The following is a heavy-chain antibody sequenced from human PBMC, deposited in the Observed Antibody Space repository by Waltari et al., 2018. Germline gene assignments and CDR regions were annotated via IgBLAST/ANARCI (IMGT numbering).Heavy chain of an antibody. CDR3: AVELAARRGLRVQH. CDR1: GGSFSGYY. J-gene: IGHJ1*01. D-gene: IGHD6-6*01. V-gene: IGHV4-34*01. Sequence: QVQLQQWGAGLLKPSETLSLTCAVYGGSFSGYYWSWIRQPPGKGLEWIGEINHSGSTNYNPSLKSRVTISVDTSKNQFSLKLSSVTAADTAVYYCAVELAARRGLRVQHWGQGTLVTVSS. CDR2: INHSGST.